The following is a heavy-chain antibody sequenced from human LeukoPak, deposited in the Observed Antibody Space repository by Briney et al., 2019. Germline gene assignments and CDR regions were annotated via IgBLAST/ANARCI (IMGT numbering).Heavy chain of an antibody. J-gene: IGHJ4*02. D-gene: IGHD3-16*01. CDR2: ILSDGSKE. CDR3: ARESRGFDY. V-gene: IGHV3-33*01. CDR1: GFTFSSYG. Sequence: GGSLRLSCAASGFTFSSYGMHWVRQAPGKGLEWVAVILSDGSKEFYTDSVKGRFTISRDNSKNTLYLQMNSLRAEDTAVYYCARESRGFDYWGQGTLVTVSS.